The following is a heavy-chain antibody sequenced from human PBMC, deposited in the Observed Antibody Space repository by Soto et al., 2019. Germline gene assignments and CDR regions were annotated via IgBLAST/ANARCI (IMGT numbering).Heavy chain of an antibody. CDR2: VNSDGSST. CDR1: GFSFSSYW. V-gene: IGHV3-74*01. J-gene: IGHJ4*02. CDR3: ARDLYYDSSGYIDY. Sequence: GWSLRLSCAAAGFSFSSYWMHWVRQAPGKGLVWVSRVNSDGSSTSYADSVKGRFTISRDNAKNTLYLQMNSLRAEDTAVYYCARDLYYDSSGYIDYWGQGTLVTVSS. D-gene: IGHD3-22*01.